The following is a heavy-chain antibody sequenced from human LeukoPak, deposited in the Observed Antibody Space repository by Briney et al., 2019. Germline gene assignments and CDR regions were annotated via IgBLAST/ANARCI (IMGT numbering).Heavy chain of an antibody. D-gene: IGHD3-22*01. Sequence: QTGGSLRLSCAASGFTFSSYAMSWVRQAPGKGLEWVSAISGSGGSTYYVDSVKGRLTISRDNSKNTLYLQMNSLRAEDTAVYYCAKDGYDSSGYYGYFDYWGQGTLATVSS. CDR3: AKDGYDSSGYYGYFDY. V-gene: IGHV3-23*01. J-gene: IGHJ4*02. CDR2: ISGSGGST. CDR1: GFTFSSYA.